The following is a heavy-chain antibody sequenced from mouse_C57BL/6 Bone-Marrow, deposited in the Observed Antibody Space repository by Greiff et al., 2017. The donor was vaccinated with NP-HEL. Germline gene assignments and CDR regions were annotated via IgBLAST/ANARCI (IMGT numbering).Heavy chain of an antibody. CDR1: GYTFPSYG. V-gene: IGHV1-81*01. CDR2: IYPRSGNT. CDR3: AREGVIYDYGSEFAY. J-gene: IGHJ3*01. D-gene: IGHD1-1*01. Sequence: VQLQQSGAELARPGASVKLSCKASGYTFPSYGISWVKQSTGQGLEWIGEIYPRSGNTYYNEQFKGKATLTAAKSSSTAYMELRSLTSEDSAVYFWAREGVIYDYGSEFAYWGQGTLVTVSA.